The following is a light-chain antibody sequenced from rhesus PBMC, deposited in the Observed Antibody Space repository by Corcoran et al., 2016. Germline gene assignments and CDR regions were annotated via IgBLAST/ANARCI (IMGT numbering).Light chain of an antibody. CDR3: QHSYGTPFT. V-gene: IGKV1-74*01. J-gene: IGKJ3*01. CDR2: AAS. Sequence: DIQMTQSPSSLSASVGDRVTITCRASENVNNYLHWYQQKPGKAPNLLIYAASTLQSGFPARFSGGGSVTDYTFTLSSLHPEDVATYYCQHSYGTPFTFGPGTKLDIK. CDR1: ENVNNY.